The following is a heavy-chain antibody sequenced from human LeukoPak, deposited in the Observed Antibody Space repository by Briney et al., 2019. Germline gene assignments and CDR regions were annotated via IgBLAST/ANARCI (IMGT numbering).Heavy chain of an antibody. CDR2: ISYDGSNK. CDR1: GFTFSSYG. V-gene: IGHV3-30*18. Sequence: GGSLRLSCAASGFTFSSYGMHWVRQAPGKGLEWVAVISYDGSNKYYADSVKGRFTISRDNSKNTLYLQMNSLRAEDTAVYYCAKDVEDSSWYTLRPDYWGQGTLVTVSS. D-gene: IGHD6-13*01. CDR3: AKDVEDSSWYTLRPDY. J-gene: IGHJ4*02.